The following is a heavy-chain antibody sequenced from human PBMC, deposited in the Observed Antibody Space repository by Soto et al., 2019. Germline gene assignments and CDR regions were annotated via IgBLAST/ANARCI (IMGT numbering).Heavy chain of an antibody. Sequence: SETLSLTCTVSGGSISRYYWSWIRQPPGKGLEWIGYIYYSGSTNYNPSLKSRVTISVDTSKNQFSLKLSSVTAADTAVYYCARSSSSWDYYGMDVWGQGTTVTVSS. V-gene: IGHV4-59*01. CDR1: GGSISRYY. CDR3: ARSSSSWDYYGMDV. CDR2: IYYSGST. J-gene: IGHJ6*02. D-gene: IGHD6-13*01.